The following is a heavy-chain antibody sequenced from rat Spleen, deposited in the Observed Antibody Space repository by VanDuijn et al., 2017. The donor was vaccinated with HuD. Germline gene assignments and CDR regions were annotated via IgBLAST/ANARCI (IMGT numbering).Heavy chain of an antibody. Sequence: EVQLVESGGGLVQPGRSLKLSCAASGFTFSDYYMAWVRQAPTKGLEWVASISYDGGNTYYGDSVKGRFTISRDNAKSTLYLQMDSLRSEDTATYYCARGGYNYGWFAYWGQGVMVTVSS. D-gene: IGHD1-9*01. J-gene: IGHJ2*01. CDR1: GFTFSDYY. CDR2: ISYDGGNT. V-gene: IGHV5-7*01. CDR3: ARGGYNYGWFAY.